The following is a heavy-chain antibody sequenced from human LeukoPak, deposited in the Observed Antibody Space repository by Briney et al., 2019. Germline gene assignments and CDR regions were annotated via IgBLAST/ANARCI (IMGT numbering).Heavy chain of an antibody. V-gene: IGHV4-4*02. D-gene: IGHD6-19*01. CDR3: SSAVAGSVGWFDP. Sequence: SETLSLTCAVSGGSISSSNWWSWVRPPPGKGLEWIGEIYHSGSTNYNPSLKSRVTISVDTSKNQFSLKLGSVTAADTAVYFCSSAVAGSVGWFDPWGQGTLVTVS. J-gene: IGHJ5*02. CDR2: IYHSGST. CDR1: GGSISSSNW.